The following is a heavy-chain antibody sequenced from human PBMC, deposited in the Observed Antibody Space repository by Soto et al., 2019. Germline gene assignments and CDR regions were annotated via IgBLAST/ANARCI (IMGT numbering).Heavy chain of an antibody. Sequence: PSETLSLTCAVSGDSVRSSNWWTWVRQSPGKGLEWIGEIYHLRGTNYNPSLKSRVTISVDMAKNQVSLKLSSVTAADTAVYYCATMKKPRGYYYGLNVWGQGTTVTVSS. CDR1: GDSVRSSNW. CDR3: ATMKKPRGYYYGLNV. J-gene: IGHJ6*02. CDR2: IYHLRGT. V-gene: IGHV4-4*02.